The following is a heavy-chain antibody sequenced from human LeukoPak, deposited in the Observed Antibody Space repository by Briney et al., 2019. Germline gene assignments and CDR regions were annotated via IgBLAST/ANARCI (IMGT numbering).Heavy chain of an antibody. Sequence: PSETLSLTCTVSDDSITIYYWSWIRQPPGKGLEWIGYIDHTGITNYNPSLNSRVTISVDTSKNQFSLKLSSVTAADTAVYCARAFYSSSWYHKEDFFDYWGQGTLVTVSS. V-gene: IGHV4-59*08. CDR2: IDHTGIT. CDR3: ARAFYSSSWYHKEDFFDY. D-gene: IGHD6-13*01. CDR1: DDSITIYY. J-gene: IGHJ4*02.